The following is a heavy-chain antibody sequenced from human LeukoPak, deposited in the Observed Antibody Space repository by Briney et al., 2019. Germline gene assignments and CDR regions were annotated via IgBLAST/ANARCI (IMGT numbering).Heavy chain of an antibody. D-gene: IGHD2-2*02. V-gene: IGHV6-1*01. CDR3: AREYPPPEYCSSTSCYTWVDY. CDR1: GDSVSSNSAA. CDR2: TYYRSKWYN. Sequence: SQTLSLTCAISGDSVSSNSAAWNWIWQSPSRGLEWLGRTYYRSKWYNDYAVSVKSRITINPDTSKNQFSLQLNSVTPEDTAVYYCAREYPPPEYCSSTSCYTWVDYWGQGTLVTVSS. J-gene: IGHJ4*02.